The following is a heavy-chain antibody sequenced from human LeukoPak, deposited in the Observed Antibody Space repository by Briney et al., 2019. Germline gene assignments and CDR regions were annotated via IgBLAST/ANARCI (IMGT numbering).Heavy chain of an antibody. V-gene: IGHV3-23*01. D-gene: IGHD2-15*01. J-gene: IGHJ4*02. Sequence: GGSLRLSCAASGFTFSRCAMSWVRQVPGTGLEWVSAISGNGVTTYSPDSVKGRFTISRDNSKNTLFLQMNSLRTEDSAVYFCARGHSVASYSFDYWAQGTLVTVSS. CDR2: ISGNGVTT. CDR1: GFTFSRCA. CDR3: ARGHSVASYSFDY.